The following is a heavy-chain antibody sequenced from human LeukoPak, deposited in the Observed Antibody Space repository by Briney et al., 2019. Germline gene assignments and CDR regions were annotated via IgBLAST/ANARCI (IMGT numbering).Heavy chain of an antibody. J-gene: IGHJ4*02. D-gene: IGHD1-20*01. Sequence: PGGPLRLSCAASGFTLRHYVISWVRQPPGKGLEWVSYIDPSGTIRYYVDSVKGRFIISRDNGKNSLYLQLRSLKDEDTAVYFCARAAYNWNWGQGTLVTVSS. CDR3: ARAAYNWN. V-gene: IGHV3-11*01. CDR1: GFTLRHYV. CDR2: IDPSGTIR.